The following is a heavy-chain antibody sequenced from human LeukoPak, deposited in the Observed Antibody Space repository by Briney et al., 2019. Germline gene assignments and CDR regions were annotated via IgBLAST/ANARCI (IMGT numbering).Heavy chain of an antibody. Sequence: PGGSLRLSCAASGFTFSSYWMSWVRQAPGKGLEWVANIKQDGSEKYYVDSVKGRFTISRDNAKNSLYLQMNSLRAEDTAVYYCARDILPYYYDSSAFDYWGQGTLVTVSS. CDR2: IKQDGSEK. D-gene: IGHD3-22*01. CDR3: ARDILPYYYDSSAFDY. V-gene: IGHV3-7*01. CDR1: GFTFSSYW. J-gene: IGHJ4*02.